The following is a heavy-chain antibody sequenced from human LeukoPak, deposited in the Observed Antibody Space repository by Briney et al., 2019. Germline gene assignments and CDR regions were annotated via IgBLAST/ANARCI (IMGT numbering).Heavy chain of an antibody. J-gene: IGHJ4*02. CDR2: ISGSGSST. Sequence: GRSLRLSCAASGFTFSNNAMSWVRQAPGKGLEWVSGISGSGSSTYYADSVKGRFTISRDNLKNTLYLQMNSLRAEDTAIYYCAKTSGRDFWSGYTYYFDYWGQGTLVTVSS. D-gene: IGHD3-3*01. CDR1: GFTFSNNA. V-gene: IGHV3-23*01. CDR3: AKTSGRDFWSGYTYYFDY.